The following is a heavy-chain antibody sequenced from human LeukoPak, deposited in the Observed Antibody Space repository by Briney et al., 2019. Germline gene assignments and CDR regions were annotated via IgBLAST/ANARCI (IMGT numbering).Heavy chain of an antibody. D-gene: IGHD6-19*01. CDR2: IYYSGST. Sequence: SETLSLTCTVSGGSISSYYWSWIRQSPGKGLEWIGYIYYSGSTNYNPSLKSRVTISVDTSKNQFSLKLSSVTAADTAVYYCARRAASSGWYSYWGQGTLVTVSS. V-gene: IGHV4-59*08. CDR1: GGSISSYY. J-gene: IGHJ4*02. CDR3: ARRAASSGWYSY.